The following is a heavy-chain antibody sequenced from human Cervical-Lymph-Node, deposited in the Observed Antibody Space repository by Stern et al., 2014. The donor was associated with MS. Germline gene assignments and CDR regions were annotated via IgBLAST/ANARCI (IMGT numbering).Heavy chain of an antibody. J-gene: IGHJ4*02. CDR1: GFNFSNFG. CDR2: ISYDGSKK. CDR3: PALGATFGY. V-gene: IGHV3-30*03. Sequence: VHLVESGGGVVQPGRSLRLSCAASGFNFSNFGMNWVRQAPGKGLEWVAFISYDGSKKSYGDSVKGRFTISRDNSKDTLYLRMNSLRVEDTAIYYCPALGATFGYWGQGALVTVSS. D-gene: IGHD1-26*01.